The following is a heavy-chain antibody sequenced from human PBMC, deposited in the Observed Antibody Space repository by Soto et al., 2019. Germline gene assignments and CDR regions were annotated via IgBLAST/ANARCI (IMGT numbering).Heavy chain of an antibody. CDR1: GGTFSSYA. D-gene: IGHD2-2*01. J-gene: IGHJ5*02. CDR2: IIPIFGTA. CDR3: ARGCSSTSCYGSWFDP. Sequence: QVQLVQSGAEVKKPGSSVKVSCKASGGTFSSYAISWVRQAPGQGLEWMGGIIPIFGTANYAQKCQGRVTITADKSTSTAYMEMSSVRSEDTGVYYCARGCSSTSCYGSWFDPWGQGTLVTVSS. V-gene: IGHV1-69*06.